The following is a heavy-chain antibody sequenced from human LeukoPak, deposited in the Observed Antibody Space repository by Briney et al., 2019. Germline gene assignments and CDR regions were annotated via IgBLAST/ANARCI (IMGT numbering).Heavy chain of an antibody. D-gene: IGHD5-12*01. Sequence: GGSLRLSCEGTGFSFGIYWMSWVRQAPGKGLEWVSVIYSGGSTYYADSVKGRFTISRDNSKNTLHLQMNSLRTEDTAVYYCAKEGLRFFDFWGQGTLVTVSS. CDR2: IYSGGST. CDR1: GFSFGIYW. V-gene: IGHV3-66*01. J-gene: IGHJ4*02. CDR3: AKEGLRFFDF.